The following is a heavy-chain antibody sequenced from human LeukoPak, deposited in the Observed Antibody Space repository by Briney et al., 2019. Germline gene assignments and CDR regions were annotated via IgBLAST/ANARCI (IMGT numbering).Heavy chain of an antibody. Sequence: GGSLRLSCAASGFTFDDYAMHWVRQAPGKGLEWVSGISWNSGSIGYADSMKGRFTISRDNAKNSLYLQMNSLRAEDMALYYCAKAVELADVSRSSGGFDYWGQGTLVTVSS. CDR3: AKAVELADVSRSSGGFDY. V-gene: IGHV3-9*03. D-gene: IGHD6-6*01. J-gene: IGHJ4*02. CDR2: ISWNSGSI. CDR1: GFTFDDYA.